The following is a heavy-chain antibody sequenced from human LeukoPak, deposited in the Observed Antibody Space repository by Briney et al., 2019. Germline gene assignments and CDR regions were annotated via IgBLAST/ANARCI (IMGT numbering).Heavy chain of an antibody. J-gene: IGHJ4*02. V-gene: IGHV4-59*01. CDR2: IYYSGST. D-gene: IGHD6-13*01. CDR1: GDSISSYY. Sequence: KASETLSLTCTVSGDSISSYYWSWIRQPPGKGLEWIGYIYYSGSTNYNPSLKSRVTISVDTSKNQFSLKLSSVTAADTAVYYCARARYSSSWACDYWGQGTLVTVSS. CDR3: ARARYSSSWACDY.